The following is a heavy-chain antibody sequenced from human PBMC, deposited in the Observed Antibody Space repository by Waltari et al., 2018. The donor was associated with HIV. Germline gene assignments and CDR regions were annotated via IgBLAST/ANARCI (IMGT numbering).Heavy chain of an antibody. J-gene: IGHJ5*02. Sequence: QVQPHQWGAALLKPSETLSPTCAVYGGSFSGYYWSWIRKSPGKGVEWIGEINHSGSTNYNPSLKSRVTISVDTSKNQFSLKLSSVTAADTAVYYCARVYSSREERNWFDPWGQGTLVTVSS. CDR1: GGSFSGYY. D-gene: IGHD6-13*01. CDR3: ARVYSSREERNWFDP. V-gene: IGHV4-34*01. CDR2: INHSGST.